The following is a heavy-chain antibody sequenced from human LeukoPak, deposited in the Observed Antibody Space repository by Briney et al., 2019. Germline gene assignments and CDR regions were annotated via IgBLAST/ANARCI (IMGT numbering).Heavy chain of an antibody. Sequence: SVKVSCKASGGTFSSYTISWVRQAPGQGLEWMGRIIPILGIANYAQKFQGRVTITADKSTSTAYMELSSLRSEDTAVYNCAREDCSGGSCYSPFDYWGQGTLVTVPS. V-gene: IGHV1-69*04. CDR2: IIPILGIA. D-gene: IGHD2-15*01. CDR1: GGTFSSYT. J-gene: IGHJ4*02. CDR3: AREDCSGGSCYSPFDY.